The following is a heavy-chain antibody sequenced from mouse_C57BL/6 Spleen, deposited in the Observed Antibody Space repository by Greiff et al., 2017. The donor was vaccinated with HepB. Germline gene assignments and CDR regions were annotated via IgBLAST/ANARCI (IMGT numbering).Heavy chain of an antibody. CDR1: GYTFTGYW. Sequence: VKLMESGAELMKPGASVKLSCKATGYTFTGYWIEWVKQRPGHGLEWIGEILPGSGSTNYNEKFKGKATFTAGTSSNTAYMQLSSLTTEDSAIYYCARLYYYGSSYEAWFAYWGQGTLVTVSA. CDR2: ILPGSGST. D-gene: IGHD1-1*01. V-gene: IGHV1-9*01. CDR3: ARLYYYGSSYEAWFAY. J-gene: IGHJ3*01.